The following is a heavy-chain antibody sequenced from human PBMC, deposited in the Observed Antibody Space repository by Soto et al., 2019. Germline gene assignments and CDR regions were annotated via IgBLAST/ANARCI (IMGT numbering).Heavy chain of an antibody. V-gene: IGHV3-30-3*01. CDR1: GFTFSSYA. CDR2: ISYDGSNK. Sequence: GGSLRLSCAASGFTFSSYAMHWVRQAPGKGLEWVAVISYDGSNKYYADSVKGRFTISRDNSKNTLYLQMNSLRAEDTTVYYCARGYIDWAGTTPGYGMDVWGQGTTVTVSS. CDR3: ARGYIDWAGTTPGYGMDV. D-gene: IGHD1-7*01. J-gene: IGHJ6*02.